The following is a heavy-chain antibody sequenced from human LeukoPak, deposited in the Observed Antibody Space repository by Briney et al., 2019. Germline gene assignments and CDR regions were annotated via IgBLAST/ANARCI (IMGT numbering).Heavy chain of an antibody. D-gene: IGHD5-18*01. Sequence: SETLSLTCTVSGGSISSYYWSWIRQPPGKGLEWIGFIYYSGSTYSNPSLKSRVTISLDTSKHQFSLRLTSVTTAATSVSYCARRVGHSYGVTGAGAFDIWGQGTMVIVSS. CDR1: GGSISSYY. J-gene: IGHJ3*02. V-gene: IGHV4-59*01. CDR2: IYYSGST. CDR3: ARRVGHSYGVTGAGAFDI.